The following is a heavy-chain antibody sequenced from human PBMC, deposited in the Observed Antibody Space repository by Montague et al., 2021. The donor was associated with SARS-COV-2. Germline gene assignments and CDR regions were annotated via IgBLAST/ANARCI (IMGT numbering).Heavy chain of an antibody. CDR2: ISYDGSNK. J-gene: IGHJ3*02. CDR3: ARAARKQYVLLWFGELLHDAFDI. V-gene: IGHV3-30-3*01. Sequence: SLSLSCAASGFTFSSYAMHWVRQAPGKGLEWVAVISYDGSNKYYADSVKGRFTISRDNSKNTLYLQMNSLRAEDTAVYYCARAARKQYVLLWFGELLHDAFDIWGQGTMVTVSS. CDR1: GFTFSSYA. D-gene: IGHD3-10*01.